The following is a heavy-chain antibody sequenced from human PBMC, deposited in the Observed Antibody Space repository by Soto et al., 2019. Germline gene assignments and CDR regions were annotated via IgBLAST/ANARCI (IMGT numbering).Heavy chain of an antibody. CDR3: ARAKTFYCGGDCPYFDY. V-gene: IGHV4-59*01. Sequence: QVQLQESSPGLVKPSETLSLTCTVSGGSISSYYWSWIRQPPGKGLEWLGYIFYSRNTNYNPSLKSRVTMSVDTSTSQFSLRLTSVTAADTAVYYCARAKTFYCGGDCPYFDYWGQGTLVTVSS. J-gene: IGHJ4*02. CDR1: GGSISSYY. CDR2: IFYSRNT. D-gene: IGHD2-21*02.